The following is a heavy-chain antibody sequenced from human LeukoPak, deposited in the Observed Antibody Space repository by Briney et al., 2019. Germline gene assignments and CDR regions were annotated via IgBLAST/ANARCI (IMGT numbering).Heavy chain of an antibody. CDR2: TYYSGST. Sequence: SETLSLTCAVSGGSITSYYWSWIRQPPGKGLEWIGYTYYSGSTNYNPSLKSRVTISVDTSKNQFSLKLSSVTAADTAVYYCARLSNNWFDPWGQGTLVTVSS. J-gene: IGHJ5*02. CDR3: ARLSNNWFDP. V-gene: IGHV4-59*08. CDR1: GGSITSYY.